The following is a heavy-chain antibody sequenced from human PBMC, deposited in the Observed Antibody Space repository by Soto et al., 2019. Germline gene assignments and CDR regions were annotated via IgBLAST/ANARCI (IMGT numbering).Heavy chain of an antibody. V-gene: IGHV4-30-2*05. J-gene: IGHJ5*01. Sequence: LSLTCAVSGGSISSAGYCWTWVRQPPGKGLEWIGYIYPTGNTYYSPSLKSRVTISVDKSSNRLSLQLNSVTAADTAVYFCARGRYCLTGRCFPNWFDSWGQGTLVTVSS. CDR2: IYPTGNT. CDR1: GGSISSAGYC. D-gene: IGHD2-15*01. CDR3: ARGRYCLTGRCFPNWFDS.